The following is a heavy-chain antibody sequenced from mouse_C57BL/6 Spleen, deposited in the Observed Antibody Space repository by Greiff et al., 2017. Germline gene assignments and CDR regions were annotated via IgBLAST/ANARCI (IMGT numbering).Heavy chain of an antibody. CDR3: AGGNHLDY. D-gene: IGHD2-1*01. V-gene: IGHV1-4*01. Sequence: QVQLQQSGAELARPGASVKMSCKASGYTFTSYTMHWVKQRPGQGLEWIGYINPSSGYTKYNQKFKDKATLTADKSSSTAYMQLSSLTAEDSAVYYCAGGNHLDYWGQGTTLTVSS. J-gene: IGHJ2*01. CDR2: INPSSGYT. CDR1: GYTFTSYT.